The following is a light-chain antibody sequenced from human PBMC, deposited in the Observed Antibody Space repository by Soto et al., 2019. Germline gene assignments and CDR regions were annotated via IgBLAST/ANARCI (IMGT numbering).Light chain of an antibody. V-gene: IGKV1-5*01. CDR1: QSISKW. J-gene: IGKJ1*01. CDR2: DAS. Sequence: DIQMTQSPSTLSASVGDRVTITCRASQSISKWLAWYQQDPGKAPKLLPSDASSLESGVPSRFSGSGSGTEFTLTIPSLQPDDFGTYYCQHFNSYWTFGQGTKVDIK. CDR3: QHFNSYWT.